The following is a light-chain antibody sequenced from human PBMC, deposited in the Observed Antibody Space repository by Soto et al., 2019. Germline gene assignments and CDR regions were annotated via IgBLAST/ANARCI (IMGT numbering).Light chain of an antibody. J-gene: IGKJ2*01. CDR2: KVS. CDR3: MQGTHWLPLT. CDR1: QSLVYSDGNTY. V-gene: IGKV2-30*01. Sequence: DVVMTQSPLSLPVTLGQPASISCRSSQSLVYSDGNTYLNWFQQRPGQAPRRLIYKVSNRDSGVPDRFSGSGSSTDFTLKISRVEAEDVGVYYCMQGTHWLPLTFGQGTKLEIK.